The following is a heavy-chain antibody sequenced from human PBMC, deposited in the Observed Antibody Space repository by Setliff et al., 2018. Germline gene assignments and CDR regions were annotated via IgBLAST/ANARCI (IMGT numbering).Heavy chain of an antibody. CDR2: VHPDGST. Sequence: KPSETLSLTCTVSGGSLSADYYWSWIRQPAGKGLEWIGHVHPDGSTNYNPSLYSRLIISVDTSKNHFSLKLDSVTAADTALYYCARDRRDYIGAGSSEIDYYYYYYMDVWGKGTTVTVSS. CDR3: ARDRRDYIGAGSSEIDYYYYYYMDV. CDR1: GGSLSADYY. J-gene: IGHJ6*03. D-gene: IGHD3-10*01. V-gene: IGHV4-61*09.